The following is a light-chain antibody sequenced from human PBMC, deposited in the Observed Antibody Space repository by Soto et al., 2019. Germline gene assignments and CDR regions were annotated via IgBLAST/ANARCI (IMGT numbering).Light chain of an antibody. CDR2: DAS. V-gene: IGKV1-5*01. J-gene: IGKJ1*01. CDR3: QQYNSYSPWT. Sequence: DIQMTQSHSTLSASVGDRVTITCRASQSISSGLAWYQQKPGKAPKVLIYDASSLQSGVPSRFSGSGSGTEFTLTISSLQPEDFAIYYCQQYNSYSPWTFGQGTKVDIK. CDR1: QSISSG.